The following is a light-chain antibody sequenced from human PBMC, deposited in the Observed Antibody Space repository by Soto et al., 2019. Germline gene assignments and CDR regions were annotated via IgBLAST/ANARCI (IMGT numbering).Light chain of an antibody. CDR2: RNN. CDR1: SSNIGSNY. CDR3: AAWDDSLSGGWV. Sequence: QSVLTQPPSASGTPGQRVTISCSGSSSNIGSNYVYWYQQLPGTAPKLLIYRNNQRPSGVPDRFSGSKSGTSASLAISGLLSEDEADYYCAAWDDSLSGGWVFGGGTKLTVL. J-gene: IGLJ3*02. V-gene: IGLV1-47*01.